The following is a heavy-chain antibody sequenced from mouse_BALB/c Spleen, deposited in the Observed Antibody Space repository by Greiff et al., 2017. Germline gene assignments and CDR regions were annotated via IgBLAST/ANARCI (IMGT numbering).Heavy chain of an antibody. CDR1: GFSLTSYG. J-gene: IGHJ3*01. Sequence: VMLVESGPGLVAPSQSLSITCTVSGFSLTSYGVHWVRQPPGKGLEWLGVIWAGGSTNYNSALMSRLSISKDNSKSQVFLKMNSLQTDDTAMYYCARGTGGGAWFAYWGQGTLVTVSA. D-gene: IGHD4-1*01. CDR2: IWAGGST. V-gene: IGHV2-9*02. CDR3: ARGTGGGAWFAY.